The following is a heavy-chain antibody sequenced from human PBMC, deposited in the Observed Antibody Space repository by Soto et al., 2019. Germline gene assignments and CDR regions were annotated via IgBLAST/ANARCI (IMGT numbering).Heavy chain of an antibody. Sequence: QVQLVESGGGVVQPGRSLRLSCAASGFTFSSYGMHWVRQAPGKGLEWVAVISYDGSDKYYADSVKGRFTISRDNSNNPLDLRMDSLRAEDTGVYYCAKGVVVATTSFQHWGQGTLVTVSS. CDR1: GFTFSSYG. V-gene: IGHV3-30*18. D-gene: IGHD2-15*01. J-gene: IGHJ1*01. CDR2: ISYDGSDK. CDR3: AKGVVVATTSFQH.